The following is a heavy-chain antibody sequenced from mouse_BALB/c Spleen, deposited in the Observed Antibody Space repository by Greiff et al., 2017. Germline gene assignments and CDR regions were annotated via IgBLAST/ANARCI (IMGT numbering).Heavy chain of an antibody. CDR2: ISSGGST. D-gene: IGHD1-2*01. V-gene: IGHV5-6-5*01. CDR1: GFTFSSYA. Sequence: EVKLMESGGGLVKPGGSLKLSCAASGFTFSSYAMSWVRQTPEKRLEWVASISSGGSTYYPDSVKGRFTISRDNARNILYLQMSSLRSEDTAMYYCASITTAYFDYWGQGTTLTVSS. J-gene: IGHJ2*01. CDR3: ASITTAYFDY.